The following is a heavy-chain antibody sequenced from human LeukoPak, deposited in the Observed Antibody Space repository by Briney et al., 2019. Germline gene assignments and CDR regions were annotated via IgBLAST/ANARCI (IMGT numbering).Heavy chain of an antibody. CDR1: GFTFSNYE. CDR2: ISSSGSTI. CDR3: AREGYFESDPFDY. V-gene: IGHV3-48*03. D-gene: IGHD3-9*01. Sequence: PGGSLRLSCAASGFTFSNYEMNWVRQAPGKGLEWVSYISSSGSTIYYAGSVKGRFTISRDNARNSLYLQVNSLRAEDTAIYYCAREGYFESDPFDYWGQGTLVTVSS. J-gene: IGHJ4*02.